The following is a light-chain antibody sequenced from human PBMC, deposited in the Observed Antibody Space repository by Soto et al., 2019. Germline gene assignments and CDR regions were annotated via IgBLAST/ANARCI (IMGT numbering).Light chain of an antibody. Sequence: QSALTQPASVSGSPGQSITISCTGTSSDVGSYNLVSWYQQHPGKAPKLMIYEGSKRPSGVSNRFSGSKSGNTASPTISGLQAEDEADYYCCSYAGSSTFPYVFGTGTKVTVL. V-gene: IGLV2-23*01. CDR1: SSDVGSYNL. J-gene: IGLJ1*01. CDR2: EGS. CDR3: CSYAGSSTFPYV.